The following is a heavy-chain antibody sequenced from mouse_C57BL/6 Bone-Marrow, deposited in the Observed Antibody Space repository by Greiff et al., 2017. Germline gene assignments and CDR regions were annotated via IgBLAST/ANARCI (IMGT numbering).Heavy chain of an antibody. Sequence: VQLQQSGPELVKPGASVKISCKASGYAFSSSWMNWVKQRPGKGLEWIGRIYPGDGDTNYNGKFKGKATLTADKSSSTAYMQLSSLTSEDSAVXFCARFNHYWYFDVWGTGTTVTVSS. CDR3: ARFNHYWYFDV. CDR1: GYAFSSSW. CDR2: IYPGDGDT. J-gene: IGHJ1*03. V-gene: IGHV1-82*01.